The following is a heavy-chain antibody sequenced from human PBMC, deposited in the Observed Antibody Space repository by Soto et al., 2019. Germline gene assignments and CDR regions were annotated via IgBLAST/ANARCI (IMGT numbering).Heavy chain of an antibody. V-gene: IGHV3-23*01. D-gene: IGHD6-6*01. CDR3: AKDLFLVKALKQLVDISFDY. CDR1: GFTFSSYA. CDR2: ISGSGGST. Sequence: GGSLRLSCAASGFTFSSYAMSWVRQAPGKGLEWVSAISGSGGSTYYADSVKGRFTISRDNSKNTLYLQMNSLRAEDTAVYYCAKDLFLVKALKQLVDISFDYWGQGTLVTVSS. J-gene: IGHJ4*02.